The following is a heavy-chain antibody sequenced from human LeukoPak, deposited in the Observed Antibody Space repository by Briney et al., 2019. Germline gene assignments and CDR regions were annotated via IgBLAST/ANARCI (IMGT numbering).Heavy chain of an antibody. Sequence: GSLRLSCAASGFTFSDFWMGWVRQAPGKGLEWVANINQDGSENYYVDSVKGRFTISKDNAKNSLYLQMNSLRAEDTAVYYCTKGRSNHYWGQGTLVTVST. D-gene: IGHD3-10*01. J-gene: IGHJ4*02. CDR1: GFTFSDFW. V-gene: IGHV3-7*01. CDR2: INQDGSEN. CDR3: TKGRSNHY.